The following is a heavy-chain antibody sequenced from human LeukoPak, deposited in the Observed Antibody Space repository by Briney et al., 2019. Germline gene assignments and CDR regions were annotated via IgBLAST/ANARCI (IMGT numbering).Heavy chain of an antibody. CDR2: IRYDGSNK. Sequence: GGSLRLSCAASGFTFSSYGMHWVRQAPGKGLEWVAFIRYDGSNKYYADSVKGRFTISRDNSKNTLYLQMKSLRAEDTAVYYCARGEGYGDYYFDYWGQGTLVTVSS. D-gene: IGHD4-17*01. V-gene: IGHV3-30*02. J-gene: IGHJ4*02. CDR3: ARGEGYGDYYFDY. CDR1: GFTFSSYG.